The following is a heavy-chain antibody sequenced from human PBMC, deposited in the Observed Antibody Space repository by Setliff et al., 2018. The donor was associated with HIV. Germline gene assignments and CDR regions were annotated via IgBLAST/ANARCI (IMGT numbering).Heavy chain of an antibody. Sequence: PSETLSLTCAVYGGSFTGYFWSWIRQPPGKGLEWIGELSPSGTTRSNPSLQSRVTVSVDTSKNQFSLKLSSVTAADTAVYYCARGYSSSYYFDYWGQGTLVTVSS. V-gene: IGHV4-34*01. CDR2: LSPSGTT. CDR3: ARGYSSSYYFDY. J-gene: IGHJ4*02. D-gene: IGHD6-13*01. CDR1: GGSFTGYF.